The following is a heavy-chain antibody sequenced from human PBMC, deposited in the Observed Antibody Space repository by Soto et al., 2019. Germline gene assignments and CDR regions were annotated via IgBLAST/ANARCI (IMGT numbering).Heavy chain of an antibody. CDR2: IYYSGST. Sequence: PSETLSLTCTVSGGSISSHYWSWIRQPPGKGLEWIGYIYYSGSTNYNPSLKSRVTISVDTSKNQFSLKLSSVTAADTAVYYCARDRYYDSSGYYYFDYWGQGTLVTVSS. J-gene: IGHJ4*02. CDR3: ARDRYYDSSGYYYFDY. D-gene: IGHD3-22*01. CDR1: GGSISSHY. V-gene: IGHV4-59*11.